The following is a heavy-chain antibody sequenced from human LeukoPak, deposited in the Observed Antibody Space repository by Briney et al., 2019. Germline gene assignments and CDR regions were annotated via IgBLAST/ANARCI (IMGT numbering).Heavy chain of an antibody. D-gene: IGHD4-23*01. J-gene: IGHJ4*02. CDR2: ISYSGST. CDR3: ARTRAYGGRPDY. V-gene: IGHV4-59*01. Sequence: SETLSLTCTVSGGSISTYYWSWIRQPPGKGLEWIGYISYSGSTNYNPSLKSRVTISVDTSKNQFSLKLTSVTAADTAVYYCARTRAYGGRPDYWGQGTLVTVSS. CDR1: GGSISTYY.